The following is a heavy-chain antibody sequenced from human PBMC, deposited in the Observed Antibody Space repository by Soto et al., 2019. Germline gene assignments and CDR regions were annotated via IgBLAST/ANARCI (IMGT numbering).Heavy chain of an antibody. V-gene: IGHV1-69*13. CDR2: IIPIFGTA. Sequence: SVKVSCKASGGTFSSYAISWVRQAPGQGLEWMGGIIPIFGTANYAQKFQGRVTITADESTSTAYMELSSLRSEDTAVYYCARDHPAVAGTGWFDPWGQGTLVTVS. CDR1: GGTFSSYA. CDR3: ARDHPAVAGTGWFDP. D-gene: IGHD6-19*01. J-gene: IGHJ5*02.